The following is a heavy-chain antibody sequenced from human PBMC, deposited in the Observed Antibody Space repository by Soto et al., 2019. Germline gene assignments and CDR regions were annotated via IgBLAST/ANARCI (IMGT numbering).Heavy chain of an antibody. D-gene: IGHD2-2*01. Sequence: ASVKVSCKASGYTFTSYDINWVRQATGQGLEWMGWMNPNSGNTGYAQKFQGRVTMTRNTSISTAYMELSSLRSEYTAVYYCARGRSTKSLGYYYYYGMDVWGQGTTVTVSS. V-gene: IGHV1-8*01. CDR3: ARGRSTKSLGYYYYYGMDV. CDR1: GYTFTSYD. J-gene: IGHJ6*02. CDR2: MNPNSGNT.